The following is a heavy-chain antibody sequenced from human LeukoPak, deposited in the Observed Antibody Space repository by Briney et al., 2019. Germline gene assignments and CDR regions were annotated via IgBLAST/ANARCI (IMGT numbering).Heavy chain of an antibody. CDR2: IIPIFGTA. CDR3: ANADYDFWSGYLGWFDP. D-gene: IGHD3-3*01. V-gene: IGHV1-69*05. Sequence: ASVKVSCKASGGTFSSYAISWVRQAPGQGLEWMGGIIPIFGTANYAQKFQRRVTITTDESTSTAYMELSSLRSEDTAVYYCANADYDFWSGYLGWFDPWGQGTLVTVSS. CDR1: GGTFSSYA. J-gene: IGHJ5*02.